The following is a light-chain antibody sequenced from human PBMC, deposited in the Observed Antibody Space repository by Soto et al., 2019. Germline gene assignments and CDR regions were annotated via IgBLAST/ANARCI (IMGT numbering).Light chain of an antibody. J-gene: IGKJ5*01. V-gene: IGKV1-5*03. CDR3: QQRNVWPPVT. Sequence: DIQMTQSPSALSASVRDRVTITCRASQTISSWLAWYQQKPGKAPKLLIYKASTLKSGVPSRFSGSGSGTEFTLTISSLEPEDAAVYYCQQRNVWPPVTFGQGTRLEIK. CDR2: KAS. CDR1: QTISSW.